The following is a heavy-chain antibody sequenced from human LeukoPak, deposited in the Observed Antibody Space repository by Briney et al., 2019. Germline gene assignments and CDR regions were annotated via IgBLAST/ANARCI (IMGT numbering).Heavy chain of an antibody. J-gene: IGHJ4*02. D-gene: IGHD4-17*01. CDR3: ARLSSTVTIDY. Sequence: PSETLSLTCTVSGGSISSSSYSWGWIRQPPGKGLEWIGSIYYSGSTYYNPSLKSRVTISVDTSKNQFSLKLSSVTAADTAVYYCARLSSTVTIDYWGQGTLVTVSS. CDR1: GGSISSSSYS. CDR2: IYYSGST. V-gene: IGHV4-39*01.